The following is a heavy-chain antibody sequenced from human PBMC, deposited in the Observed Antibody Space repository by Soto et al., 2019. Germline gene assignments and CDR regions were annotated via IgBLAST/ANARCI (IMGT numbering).Heavy chain of an antibody. J-gene: IGHJ6*03. CDR2: INHLGSI. D-gene: IGHD2-21*01. V-gene: IGHV4-34*01. Sequence: ETLSLTCVFSGGSLSDYFWSWIRQPPGMALEWIGEINHLGSINYNPSLKSRVTMSVDTSKNQFSLTLNSVTAADTATYYCARGGISHWAYFYYMDVWDRGTTVTVSS. CDR3: ARGGISHWAYFYYMDV. CDR1: GGSLSDYF.